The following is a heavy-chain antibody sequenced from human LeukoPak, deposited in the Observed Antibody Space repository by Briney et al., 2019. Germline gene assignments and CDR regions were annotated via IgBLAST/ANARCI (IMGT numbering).Heavy chain of an antibody. J-gene: IGHJ5*02. Sequence: GASVNVSCKASGYTFTSYGISWVRQAPGQGLEWMGWISAYNGNTNYAQKLQGRVTMTTDTSTSTAYMELRSLRSDDTAVYYCARVGIVATKRGNWFDPWGQGTLVTVSS. CDR1: GYTFTSYG. CDR2: ISAYNGNT. V-gene: IGHV1-18*01. D-gene: IGHD5-12*01. CDR3: ARVGIVATKRGNWFDP.